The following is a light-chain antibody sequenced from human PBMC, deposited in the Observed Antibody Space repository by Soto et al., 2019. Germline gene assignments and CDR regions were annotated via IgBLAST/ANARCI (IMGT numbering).Light chain of an antibody. CDR3: QKYNSAPWT. V-gene: IGKV1-27*01. CDR1: QGISNY. CDR2: AAS. J-gene: IGKJ1*01. Sequence: DIRMTQSPSSLSASVGDRVTITCRASQGISNYLVWYQQRPGKVPKLLIYAASTLQSGVPSRFSGSGSGTDFTLTISSLQAEDVATYYCQKYNSAPWTFGQGTKVEIK.